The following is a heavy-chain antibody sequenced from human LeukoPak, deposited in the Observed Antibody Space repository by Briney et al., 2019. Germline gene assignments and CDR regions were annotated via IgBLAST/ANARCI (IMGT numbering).Heavy chain of an antibody. J-gene: IGHJ4*02. D-gene: IGHD2-2*01. V-gene: IGHV1-24*01. CDR2: FDSEDGET. CDR1: GYTLTELS. Sequence: ASVKVSCKVSGYTLTELSMHWVRQAPGKGLEWMGGFDSEDGETSYAQKFQGRVIMTEDTSTDTAYMELSSLTSEDTAVYYCAPTDGYCSSTSCYSLFDYWGQGTLVTVSS. CDR3: APTDGYCSSTSCYSLFDY.